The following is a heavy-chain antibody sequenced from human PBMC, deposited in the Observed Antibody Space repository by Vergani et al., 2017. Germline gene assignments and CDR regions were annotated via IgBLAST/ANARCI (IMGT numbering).Heavy chain of an antibody. J-gene: IGHJ5*02. V-gene: IGHV4-59*01. CDR2: IYYSGST. CDR1: GGSISSYY. Sequence: QVQLQESGPGLVKPSQTLSLTCTVSGGSISSYYWSWIRQPPGKGLEWIGYIYYSGSTNYHPSLKSRVTISVDTSKNQFSLKLSSVTAADTAVYYCARGGGCSGGSCYRGWFDPWGQGTLVTVSS. D-gene: IGHD2-15*01. CDR3: ARGGGCSGGSCYRGWFDP.